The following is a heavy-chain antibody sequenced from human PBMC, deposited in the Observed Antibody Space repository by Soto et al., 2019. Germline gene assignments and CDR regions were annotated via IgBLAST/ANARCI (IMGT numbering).Heavy chain of an antibody. J-gene: IGHJ2*01. Sequence: QVQLVQSGAEVKKPGCSVKVSCKASGGTFSSYAISWVRQAPGQGLGWMGGIIPIFGTANYAQKFQGRVTITVDKSTSTAYMELSSLRSEDTAVYYCARDLRRGVGSTGPFDLWGRGTLVTVSS. CDR2: IIPIFGTA. V-gene: IGHV1-69*06. CDR1: GGTFSSYA. CDR3: ARDLRRGVGSTGPFDL. D-gene: IGHD1-26*01.